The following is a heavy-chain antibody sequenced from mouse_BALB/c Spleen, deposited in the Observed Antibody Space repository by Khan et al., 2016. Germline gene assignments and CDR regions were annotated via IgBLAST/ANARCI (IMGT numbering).Heavy chain of an antibody. CDR3: ARGGTFSLYWYFDV. CDR2: FAPGSNNS. CDR1: GYTFTSYW. J-gene: IGHJ1*01. Sequence: DLVKPGASVKLSCKASGYTFTSYWINWIKQRPGQGLEWIGRFAPGSNNSYYNEMFKVKAKMTVDTSSRTAYIQLSSLSSEDSAVXCSARGGTFSLYWYFDVWGAGTTVTVSS. D-gene: IGHD1-1*02. V-gene: IGHV1S41*01.